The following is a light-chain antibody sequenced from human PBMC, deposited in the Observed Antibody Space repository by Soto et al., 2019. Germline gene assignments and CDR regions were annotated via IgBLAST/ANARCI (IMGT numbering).Light chain of an antibody. CDR3: MQGTHWPPT. J-gene: IGKJ4*01. CDR2: RVS. V-gene: IGKV2-30*01. Sequence: DVVMTQSPLSLPVTLGQPASISCRSSQSLVCSDGNIYLTWFQQRPGQSPRRLIYRVSNRDSAVPDRFSGSGSGTDFTLKISRVEAEDVGVYYCMQGTHWPPTFGGGTKVEIE. CDR1: QSLVCSDGNIY.